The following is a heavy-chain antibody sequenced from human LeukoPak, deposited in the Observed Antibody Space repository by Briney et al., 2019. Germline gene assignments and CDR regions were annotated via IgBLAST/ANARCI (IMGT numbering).Heavy chain of an antibody. CDR2: IIPILGIA. Sequence: ASVKVSCKASGGTFSSYAISWVRQAPGQGLEWMGRIIPILGIANYAQKFQGRVTITADKSTSTAYMELSSLRSEDTAVYYCADGGNSEDYYYGMDVWGQGTTVTVSS. V-gene: IGHV1-69*04. CDR1: GGTFSSYA. J-gene: IGHJ6*02. CDR3: ADGGNSEDYYYGMDV. D-gene: IGHD4-23*01.